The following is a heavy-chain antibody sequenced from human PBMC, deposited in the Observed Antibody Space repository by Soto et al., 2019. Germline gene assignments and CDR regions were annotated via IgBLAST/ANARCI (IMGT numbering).Heavy chain of an antibody. D-gene: IGHD6-6*01. Sequence: ASVKVSCKTSGYTFTGHYLNWVRQAPGRGLEWVGWINPKTGDTNNAQKFQGRVTMTTDTSISTGYMELSGLKSDDTAVYYCVTGDHLVRWGQGTRVTVSS. CDR2: INPKTGDT. J-gene: IGHJ4*02. V-gene: IGHV1-2*02. CDR1: GYTFTGHY. CDR3: VTGDHLVR.